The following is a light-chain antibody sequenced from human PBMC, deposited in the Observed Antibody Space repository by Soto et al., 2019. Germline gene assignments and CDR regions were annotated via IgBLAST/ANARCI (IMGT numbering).Light chain of an antibody. J-gene: IGKJ4*01. CDR2: SAS. V-gene: IGKV1-39*01. CDR1: HNMETF. CDR3: QQSYNTLT. Sequence: DIQMTQSPSSLSASVGDRVTITCRASHNMETFLHWYQHTPGKAPKLLIYSASTLQSGVPTRFSGSGSGTDFTLTISSLQPEDIATYYCQQSYNTLTFGGGTKVEIK.